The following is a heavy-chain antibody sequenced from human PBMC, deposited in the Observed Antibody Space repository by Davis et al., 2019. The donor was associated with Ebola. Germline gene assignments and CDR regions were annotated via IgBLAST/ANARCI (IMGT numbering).Heavy chain of an antibody. Sequence: GESLKISCAASGFTFSNYAMHWVRQAPGKGLEWVAVISYDGSNKYYADSVKGRFTISRDNSKNTLYLQMSSLRADDTAVYYCARVAYGDYWRWFESWGQGMLVTVSS. D-gene: IGHD4-17*01. CDR1: GFTFSNYA. V-gene: IGHV3-30*04. CDR3: ARVAYGDYWRWFES. CDR2: ISYDGSNK. J-gene: IGHJ5*01.